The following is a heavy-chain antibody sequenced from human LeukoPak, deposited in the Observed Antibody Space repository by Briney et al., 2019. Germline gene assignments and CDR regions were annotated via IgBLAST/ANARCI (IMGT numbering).Heavy chain of an antibody. D-gene: IGHD5-12*01. J-gene: IGHJ3*02. CDR3: ARVATIRRRAFDI. CDR1: GFTFSANW. V-gene: IGHV3-74*01. Sequence: QPGGSLRLSCAASGFTFSANWMHWVRQAPGKGLVWVSRVNSDGSNTIYADSVKGRFTISRDNAKNTLYLQMNSLRAEDTAVYYCARVATIRRRAFDIWGQGTMVTVSS. CDR2: VNSDGSNT.